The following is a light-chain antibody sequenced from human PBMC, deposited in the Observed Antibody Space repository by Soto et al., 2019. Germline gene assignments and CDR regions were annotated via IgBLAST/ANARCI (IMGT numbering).Light chain of an antibody. V-gene: IGLV2-18*02. CDR1: SSDDGSYNR. Sequence: QSVLTQPPSVSGSPGQSVAISCTGTSSDDGSYNRVSWYQQPPGAAPKLMIYEVSTRPSGVPDRFSGSKSGNTASLTISGLQAEDEDDYYCNSYTGSSTYVFGTGTKVTVL. J-gene: IGLJ1*01. CDR3: NSYTGSSTYV. CDR2: EVS.